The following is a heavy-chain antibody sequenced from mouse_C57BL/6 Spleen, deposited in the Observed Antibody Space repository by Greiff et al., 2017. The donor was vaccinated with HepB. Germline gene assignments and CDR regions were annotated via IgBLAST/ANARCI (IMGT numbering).Heavy chain of an antibody. CDR3: ARAYGNYVRDYAMDY. D-gene: IGHD2-1*01. Sequence: QVQLQQSGAELVKPGASVKISCKASGYAFSSYWMNWVKQRPGKGLEWIGQIYPGDGDTNYTGKFKGKATLTADKSSSTAYMQLSSLTSEDSAVYFGARAYGNYVRDYAMDYWGQGTSVTVSS. V-gene: IGHV1-80*01. CDR1: GYAFSSYW. J-gene: IGHJ4*01. CDR2: IYPGDGDT.